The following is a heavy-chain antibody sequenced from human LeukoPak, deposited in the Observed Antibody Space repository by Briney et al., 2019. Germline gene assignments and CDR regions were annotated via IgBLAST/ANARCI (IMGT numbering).Heavy chain of an antibody. D-gene: IGHD3-3*01. CDR2: INPNSGGT. CDR1: GYTFTGYY. Sequence: ASVKVSCKASGYTFTGYYMHWVRQAPGQGLEWMGWINPNSGGTNYAQKFQGRVTMTRDTSISTAYMELSRLRSDDTAVYYCARGAPPLLRFLGWLGYWGQGPLVTVSS. V-gene: IGHV1-2*02. CDR3: ARGAPPLLRFLGWLGY. J-gene: IGHJ4*02.